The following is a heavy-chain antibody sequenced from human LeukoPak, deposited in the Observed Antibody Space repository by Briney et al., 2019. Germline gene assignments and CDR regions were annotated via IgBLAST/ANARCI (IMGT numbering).Heavy chain of an antibody. D-gene: IGHD3-3*01. CDR2: MNPNSGNT. V-gene: IGHV1-8*01. Sequence: ASVKVSCKASGYTFTSYDINWVRQATGQGLEWMGWMNPNSGNTGYAQKFQGRVTMTRNTSISTAYMELSSLRSGDTAVYYCARASMTYYDFWSGYSVYYYYYGMDVWGQGTTVTVSS. J-gene: IGHJ6*02. CDR3: ARASMTYYDFWSGYSVYYYYYGMDV. CDR1: GYTFTSYD.